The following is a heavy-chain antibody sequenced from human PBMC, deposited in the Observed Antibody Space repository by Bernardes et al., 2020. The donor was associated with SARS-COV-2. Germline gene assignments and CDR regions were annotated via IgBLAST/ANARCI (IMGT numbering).Heavy chain of an antibody. J-gene: IGHJ2*01. V-gene: IGHV4-59*01. CDR3: ARDARGWLQFGNWYFDL. CDR1: GGSISSYY. Sequence: SETLSLTCTVSGGSISSYYWTWFRQPPGKGLEWFGYIYYSGSTNYNPSLQSRVTISVDTSKNQFSLKLSSVTAADTAVYYCARDARGWLQFGNWYFDLWGRGTLVTVSS. CDR2: IYYSGST. D-gene: IGHD5-12*01.